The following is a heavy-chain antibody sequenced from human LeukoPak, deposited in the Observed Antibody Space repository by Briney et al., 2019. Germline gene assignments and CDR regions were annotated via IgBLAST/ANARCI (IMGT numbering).Heavy chain of an antibody. CDR1: GFTFSKYA. CDR2: ISPSDGNT. CDR3: AKDSSVPYGITE. D-gene: IGHD4-17*01. V-gene: IGHV3-23*01. Sequence: GGSLRLSCAASGFTFSKYAMSWVRQAPGKGLEWVSAISPSDGNTFSADSVKGRFTISRDNSMNTLYLHMNSLRAEDTALYYCAKDSSVPYGITEWGQGTLVTVSS. J-gene: IGHJ4*02.